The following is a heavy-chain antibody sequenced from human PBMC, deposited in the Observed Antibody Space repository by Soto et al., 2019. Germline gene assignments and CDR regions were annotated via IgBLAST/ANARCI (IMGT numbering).Heavy chain of an antibody. CDR3: AWRRTNYYYGMDV. Sequence: GGSLRLSCAASRFTLSSYSMNWVRQAPGKGLEWVSYISSSGSPIYYADSVKGRFTISRDNAKNSLYLQMNSLRDEDTAVYYCAWRRTNYYYGMDVWGQGTTVTVSS. CDR2: ISSSGSPI. CDR1: RFTLSSYS. V-gene: IGHV3-48*02. D-gene: IGHD3-3*01. J-gene: IGHJ6*02.